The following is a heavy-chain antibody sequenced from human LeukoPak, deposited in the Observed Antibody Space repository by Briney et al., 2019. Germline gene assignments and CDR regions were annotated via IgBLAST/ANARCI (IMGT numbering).Heavy chain of an antibody. V-gene: IGHV3-30-3*01. CDR3: ARDLRYYDSSGYPEV. CDR1: GFTFSSYA. J-gene: IGHJ6*02. Sequence: GGSLRLSCAVSGFTFSSYALHWVRQAPGKGLEWVAVISYDGTNKYYAESVKGRFTISRDNSKNSLYLQMNSLRAEDTAVYYCARDLRYYDSSGYPEVWGQGTTVTVSS. D-gene: IGHD3-22*01. CDR2: ISYDGTNK.